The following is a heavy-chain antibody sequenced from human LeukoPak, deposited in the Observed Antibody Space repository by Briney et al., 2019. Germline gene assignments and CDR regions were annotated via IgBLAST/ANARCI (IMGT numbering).Heavy chain of an antibody. J-gene: IGHJ4*02. D-gene: IGHD3-10*01. V-gene: IGHV3-66*01. CDR2: IYSGGST. CDR1: GFTVSSNY. CDR3: ARGRGYYGSGSYYNHYFDY. Sequence: GGSLRLSCAASGFTVSSNYMSWVRQAPGKGLEWVSVIYSGGSTYYADSVKGRFTISRDNSKNTLYLQMNSLRAEDTALYYCARGRGYYGSGSYYNHYFDYWGQGTLVTVSS.